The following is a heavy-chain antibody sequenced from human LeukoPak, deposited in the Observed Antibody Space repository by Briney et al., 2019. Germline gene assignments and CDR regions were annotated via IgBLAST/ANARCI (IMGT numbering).Heavy chain of an antibody. CDR3: ARDYADYYFDY. V-gene: IGHV3-7*01. D-gene: IGHD2-2*01. CDR2: IRQDGSEK. J-gene: IGHJ4*02. Sequence: GGSLRLSCEVSGFTFTDYWMNWVRQAPGKGPEWVASIRQDGSEKTYVDSVKGRFTISRDNTKNSLSLQLNGLRAEDTAVYYCARDYADYYFDYWGQGTLVTVSS. CDR1: GFTFTDYW.